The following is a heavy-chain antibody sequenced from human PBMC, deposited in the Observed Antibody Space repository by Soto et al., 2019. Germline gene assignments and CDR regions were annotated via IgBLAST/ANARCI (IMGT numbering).Heavy chain of an antibody. CDR3: AKETRSGIAVARLGQVVY. D-gene: IGHD6-19*01. J-gene: IGHJ4*02. Sequence: GGSLRLSCAASGFTFSSYAMSWVRQAPGKGLEWVSAISGSGGSTYYADSVKGRFTISRDNSKNTLYLQMNSLRAEDTAVYYCAKETRSGIAVARLGQVVYWGQGTLVTVSS. CDR1: GFTFSSYA. CDR2: ISGSGGST. V-gene: IGHV3-23*01.